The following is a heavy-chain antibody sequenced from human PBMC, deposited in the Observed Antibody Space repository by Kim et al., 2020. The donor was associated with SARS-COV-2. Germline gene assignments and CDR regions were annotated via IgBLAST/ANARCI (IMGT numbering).Heavy chain of an antibody. CDR1: GYTFTSYA. D-gene: IGHD6-13*01. J-gene: IGHJ4*02. V-gene: IGHV1-3*01. CDR2: INAGNGNT. Sequence: ASVKVSCKASGYTFTSYAMHWVRQAPGQRLEWMGWINAGNGNTKYSQKFQGRVTITRDTSASTAYMELSSLRSEDTAVYYCARDLIGKQQLVRGGDYWGQGSLVTGSS. CDR3: ARDLIGKQQLVRGGDY.